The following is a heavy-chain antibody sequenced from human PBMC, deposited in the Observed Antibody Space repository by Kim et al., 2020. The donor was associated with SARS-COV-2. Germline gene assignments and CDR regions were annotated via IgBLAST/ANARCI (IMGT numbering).Heavy chain of an antibody. CDR1: GYTFTSYA. V-gene: IGHV1-3*01. CDR3: ARDLRYSSGWHGYYFDY. Sequence: ASVKVSCKASGYTFTSYAMHWVRQAPGQRLEWMGWINAGNGNTKYSQKFQGRVTITRDTSASTAYMELSSLRSEDTAVYYCARDLRYSSGWHGYYFDYWGQGTLVTVSS. D-gene: IGHD6-19*01. CDR2: INAGNGNT. J-gene: IGHJ4*02.